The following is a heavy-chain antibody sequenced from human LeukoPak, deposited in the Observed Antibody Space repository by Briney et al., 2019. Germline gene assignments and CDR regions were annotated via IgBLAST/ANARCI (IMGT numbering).Heavy chain of an antibody. CDR3: AKDRPFGSYGSNGYYFDY. D-gene: IGHD5-18*01. Sequence: GGSLRLSCAASGFTFSSYGMHWVRHAPGKGLEWVAVIWYDGSNKYYADSVKGRFTISRDNSKNTLYLQMNSLRAEDTAVYYCAKDRPFGSYGSNGYYFDYWGQGTLVTVSS. J-gene: IGHJ4*02. V-gene: IGHV3-33*06. CDR2: IWYDGSNK. CDR1: GFTFSSYG.